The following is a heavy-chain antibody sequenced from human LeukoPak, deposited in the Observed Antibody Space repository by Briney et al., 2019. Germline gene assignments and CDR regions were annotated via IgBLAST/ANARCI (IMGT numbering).Heavy chain of an antibody. D-gene: IGHD6-13*01. V-gene: IGHV3-7*03. CDR3: AKSGSIWYYFDS. Sequence: GGSLRLSCAASGFTFSSYWMSWVRQVPGKGLEWVANIDQDGSEKYYVDSVKGRFTISRDNAKNSLYLQMNSLRAEDTVVYYCAKSGSIWYYFDSWGQGTLVTVSS. J-gene: IGHJ4*02. CDR1: GFTFSSYW. CDR2: IDQDGSEK.